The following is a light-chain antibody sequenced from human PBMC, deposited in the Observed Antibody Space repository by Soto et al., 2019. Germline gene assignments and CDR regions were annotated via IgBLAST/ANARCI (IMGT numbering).Light chain of an antibody. CDR2: AAS. V-gene: IGKV1-9*01. CDR3: QHLDSYST. J-gene: IGKJ5*01. CDR1: QGISSY. Sequence: DIQLTQSPSFLSASVGDRVTITCRASQGISSYLAWYQQKPGKAPKLLIYAASTLQSGVPSRFSGSGSGTEFTLTISILQPEDLATYYCQHLDSYSTFGQGTRLEIK.